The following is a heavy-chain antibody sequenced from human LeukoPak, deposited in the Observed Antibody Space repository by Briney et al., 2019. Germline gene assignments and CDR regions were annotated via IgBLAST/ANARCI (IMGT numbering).Heavy chain of an antibody. Sequence: PGGSLRLSCAASGFIFSSYSMNWVRQAPGKGLEWVSSISSSSSYIYYADSVKGRFTISRDNAKNSLYLQMNSLRAEDTAVYYCARVDSSPGGMDVWGQGTTVTVSS. CDR2: ISSSSSYI. V-gene: IGHV3-21*01. D-gene: IGHD3-22*01. CDR1: GFIFSSYS. CDR3: ARVDSSPGGMDV. J-gene: IGHJ6*02.